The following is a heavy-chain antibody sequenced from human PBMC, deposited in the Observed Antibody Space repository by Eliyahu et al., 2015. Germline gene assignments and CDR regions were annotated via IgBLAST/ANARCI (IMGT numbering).Heavy chain of an antibody. J-gene: IGHJ3*01. CDR2: QPKRGYT. Sequence: QVQLVQSGAEVKRPGVSVKVSCKASGYTFSDYYMHWLRQAPGQGLEWNGRYQPKRGYTKYAQKFSGWVTLTREASITTGYMELSRLKHDDTAVYYCARDMLDSHGRTIDLWGQGTKVIVSS. D-gene: IGHD3-16*01. V-gene: IGHV1-2*04. CDR3: ARDMLDSHGRTIDL. CDR1: GYTFSDYY.